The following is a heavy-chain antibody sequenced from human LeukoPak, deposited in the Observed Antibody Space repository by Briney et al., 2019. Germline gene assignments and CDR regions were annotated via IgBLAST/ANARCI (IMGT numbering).Heavy chain of an antibody. D-gene: IGHD4-11*01. CDR3: ARDKAVTTELTQYFHH. CDR1: GYTITNYG. Sequence: ASVKVSCKASGYTITNYGVSWVRQAPGQGLEWMGWISGYNGYTNYAQKFQFRVTMTTDTSTSTAYMELRSLTSDDTAVYYCARDKAVTTELTQYFHHWGQGTLVTVSS. J-gene: IGHJ1*01. CDR2: ISGYNGYT. V-gene: IGHV1-18*01.